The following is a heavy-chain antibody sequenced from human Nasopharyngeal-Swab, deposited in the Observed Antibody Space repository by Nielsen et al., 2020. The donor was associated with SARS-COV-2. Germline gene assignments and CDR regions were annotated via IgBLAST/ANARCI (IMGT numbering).Heavy chain of an antibody. Sequence: RQAPGKGLEWIGYIYYSGSTNYNSSLKSRVTISVDTSKNQFSLKLSSVTAADTAVYYCASRLGDYDSRSNYYYYYYMDVWGKGTTVTVSS. CDR3: ASRLGDYDSRSNYYYYYYMDV. J-gene: IGHJ6*03. D-gene: IGHD3-22*01. CDR2: IYYSGST. V-gene: IGHV4-59*01.